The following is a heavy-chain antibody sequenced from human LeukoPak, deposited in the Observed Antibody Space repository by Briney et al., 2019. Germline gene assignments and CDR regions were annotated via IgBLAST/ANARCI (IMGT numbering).Heavy chain of an antibody. D-gene: IGHD2-2*01. V-gene: IGHV4-34*01. J-gene: IGHJ3*02. CDR1: GGSFSGYY. Sequence: SETLSLTCAVYGGSFSGYYWSWIRQPPGKGLEWIGEINHSGSTNYNPSLKSRVTISVDTSKNQFSLKLSSVTAADTAVYYCARYCSSISCYEYAFDIWGQGTMVTVSS. CDR3: ARYCSSISCYEYAFDI. CDR2: INHSGST.